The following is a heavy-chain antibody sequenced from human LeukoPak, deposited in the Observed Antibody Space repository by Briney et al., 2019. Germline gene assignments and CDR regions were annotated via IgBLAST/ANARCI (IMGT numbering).Heavy chain of an antibody. CDR2: ISGGGDST. V-gene: IGHV3-23*01. J-gene: IGHJ5*01. CDR3: AKGSWFDY. D-gene: IGHD3-10*01. Sequence: GGSLRLSCAASGLSFSSYSMSWVRQAPGKGLEWVSSISGGGDSTYYADSAKGRFTIYRDNPKDTLSLQMNSLRAEDTAVYYCAKGSWFDYWGQGTLVTVSS. CDR1: GLSFSSYS.